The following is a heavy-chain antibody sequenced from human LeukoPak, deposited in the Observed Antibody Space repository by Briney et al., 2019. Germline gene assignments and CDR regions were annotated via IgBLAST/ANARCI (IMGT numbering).Heavy chain of an antibody. CDR2: IYHSGST. V-gene: IGHV4-30-2*01. CDR1: GGSISSGAYS. D-gene: IGHD4-23*01. CDR3: AKAHTGLGPTVVTHFDY. Sequence: SETLSLTCAVSGGSISSGAYSWSWIRQPPGKGLEWIGYIYHSGSTYYNPSLKSRVTISVDRSKNQFSLKLSSVTAADTALYYCAKAHTGLGPTVVTHFDYRGQGTLVTVSS. J-gene: IGHJ4*02.